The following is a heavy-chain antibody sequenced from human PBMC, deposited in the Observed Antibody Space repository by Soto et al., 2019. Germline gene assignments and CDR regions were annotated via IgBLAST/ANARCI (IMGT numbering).Heavy chain of an antibody. V-gene: IGHV1-2*02. CDR2: INPNSGGT. CDR3: AREIRFSGYGMDV. D-gene: IGHD3-16*01. J-gene: IGHJ6*02. CDR1: GYTLTGYY. Sequence: ASVKVSCKASGYTLTGYYMHWVRQAPGQGLEWMGWINPNSGGTNYAQKFQGRVTMTRDTSISTAYMELSRLRSDDTAVYYCAREIRFSGYGMDVWGQGTTVTVSS.